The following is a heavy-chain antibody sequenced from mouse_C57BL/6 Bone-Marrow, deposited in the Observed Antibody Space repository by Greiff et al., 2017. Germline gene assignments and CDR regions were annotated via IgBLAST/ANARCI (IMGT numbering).Heavy chain of an antibody. J-gene: IGHJ2*01. CDR1: GYTFTSYW. CDR2: IDPSDSYT. D-gene: IGHD1-1*01. CDR3: ARDGYGSSYAVFDC. Sequence: QVQLQQPGAELVMPGASVKLSCKASGYTFTSYWMHWVKQRPGQGLEWIGEIDPSDSYTNYNQKFKGKSTLTVDKSSSTAYMQLSSLTSEDSAVYYCARDGYGSSYAVFDCWGQGTTLTVSS. V-gene: IGHV1-69*01.